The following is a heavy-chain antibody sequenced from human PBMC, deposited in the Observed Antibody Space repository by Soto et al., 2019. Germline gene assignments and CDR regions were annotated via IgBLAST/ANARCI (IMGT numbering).Heavy chain of an antibody. CDR2: IITIFGTA. CDR3: ARLRITISGVVKPIQSGYYGMDV. J-gene: IGHJ6*02. CDR1: GGTFSNHA. Sequence: SVKVSCKASGGTFSNHAISWVRQAPGQGLEWMGGIITIFGTANYAQKFQGRVTITADESTSTAYMELSSLSSEDTAVYYCARLRITISGVVKPIQSGYYGMDVWGQGTTVTVSS. D-gene: IGHD3-3*01. V-gene: IGHV1-69*13.